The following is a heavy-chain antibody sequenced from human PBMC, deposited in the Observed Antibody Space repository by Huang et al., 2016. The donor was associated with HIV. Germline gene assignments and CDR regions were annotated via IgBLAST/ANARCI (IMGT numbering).Heavy chain of an antibody. CDR2: INHRGTT. Sequence: QVQLHQWGAGLLKPSETLSLTCAVYGGSFSSYYWNWVRQSLGKGLEWIGQINHRGTTTYNPSLKSRVTMSVETSKNQFSLKLNAVTAADTAVYYCAREIMISFGGPFDPWGQGTLVTVSS. D-gene: IGHD3-16*01. J-gene: IGHJ5*02. V-gene: IGHV4-34*01. CDR1: GGSFSSYY. CDR3: AREIMISFGGPFDP.